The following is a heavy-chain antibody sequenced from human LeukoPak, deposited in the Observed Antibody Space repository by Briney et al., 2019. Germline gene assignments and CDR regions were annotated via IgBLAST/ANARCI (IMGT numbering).Heavy chain of an antibody. CDR2: IIPIFGTA. V-gene: IGHV1-69*05. Sequence: SVKVSCKASGGTFSSYDISWVRQAPGQGLEWMGGIIPIFGTANYAQKFQGRVTITRDESTSTAYMELSSLRSEDTAVYYFALSRHYDSSGYYGAFYIWGQGTMVSVS. CDR1: GGTFSSYD. D-gene: IGHD3-22*01. CDR3: ALSRHYDSSGYYGAFYI. J-gene: IGHJ3*02.